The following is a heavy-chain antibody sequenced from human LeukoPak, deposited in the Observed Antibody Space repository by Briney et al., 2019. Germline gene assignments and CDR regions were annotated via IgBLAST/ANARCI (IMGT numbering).Heavy chain of an antibody. V-gene: IGHV1-18*01. D-gene: IGHD4-17*01. Sequence: GASVKVSYKASGYTFTSYGIGWVRQAPGQGLEWMGWISAYNGNTNYAQKLQGRVTMTTDTSTSTAYMELRSLRSDDTAVYYCARDVRTAVTTGYWGQGTLVTVSS. CDR3: ARDVRTAVTTGY. CDR1: GYTFTSYG. CDR2: ISAYNGNT. J-gene: IGHJ4*02.